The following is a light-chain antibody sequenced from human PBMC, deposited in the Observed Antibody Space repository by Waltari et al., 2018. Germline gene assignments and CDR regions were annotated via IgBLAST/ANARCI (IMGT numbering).Light chain of an antibody. J-gene: IGKJ3*01. V-gene: IGKV3-20*01. CDR3: QQYGSTFT. CDR1: QRVSSRY. Sequence: EVVLAQSPGTLSLSPGERATLSCRASQRVSSRYLAWYQQKPGQAPRLLIYAASSRATGIPDRFSGSGSGTDFTLTISRLEPEDFAVYYCQQYGSTFTFGPGTKVDIK. CDR2: AAS.